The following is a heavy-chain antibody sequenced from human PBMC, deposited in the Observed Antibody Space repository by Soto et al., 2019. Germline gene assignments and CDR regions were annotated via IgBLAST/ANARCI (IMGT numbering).Heavy chain of an antibody. V-gene: IGHV3-33*01. D-gene: IGHD3-10*01. Sequence: QVQLVESGGGVVQPGRSLRLSCAASEFTFSRHGMHWVRQAPGKGLQWVGVIWSDGSNEVYADSVKGRFIISRDNSKNTLYLQMNSLRAEDTAVYYCARERTFGDNKRNYIDGWCTGITVTVSS. CDR3: ARERTFGDNKRNYIDG. CDR1: EFTFSRHG. CDR2: IWSDGSNE. J-gene: IGHJ6*03.